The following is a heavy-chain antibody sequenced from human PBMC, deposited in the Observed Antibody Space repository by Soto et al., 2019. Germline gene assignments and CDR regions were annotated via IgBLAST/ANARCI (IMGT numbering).Heavy chain of an antibody. V-gene: IGHV4-4*02. CDR2: MFDSGSS. CDR3: AREGFDHRPDY. CDR1: GDSISSPNW. J-gene: IGHJ4*02. Sequence: QVQLQESGPGLVKPSETLSLTCAVSGDSISSPNWWSWYRQSPGKGLELIGEMFDSGSSNYNPSLDGRVTISLDTSKNQFSLKLTSLTAADTAIYYCAREGFDHRPDYWGQGIPVSVSS.